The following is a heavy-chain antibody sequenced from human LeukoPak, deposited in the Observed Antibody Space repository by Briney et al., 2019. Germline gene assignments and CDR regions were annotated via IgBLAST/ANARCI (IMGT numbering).Heavy chain of an antibody. CDR1: GYTFTGYY. V-gene: IGHV1-2*02. CDR3: ARDNREVRGGDCFDV. J-gene: IGHJ6*04. CDR2: INPNSGGT. Sequence: ASVKVSCKASGYTFTGYYMHWVRQAPGQGLEWMGWINPNSGGTNYAQKFQGRVTMTRDTSITTAYMELSRLRPDDTAVYYCARDNREVRGGDCFDVWGKGTTVTVSS. D-gene: IGHD2-21*02.